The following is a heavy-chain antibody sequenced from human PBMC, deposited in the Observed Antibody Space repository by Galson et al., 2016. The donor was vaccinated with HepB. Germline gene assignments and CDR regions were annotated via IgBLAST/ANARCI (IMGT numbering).Heavy chain of an antibody. V-gene: IGHV5-51*01. J-gene: IGHJ4*02. CDR2: IYPSDSDT. Sequence: SGAEVKKPGESLKISCMGSGYLFTTYRIGWVRQMPGKGLEWMGIIYPSDSDTRYSPSFQGQVTISADKSINTAYLQWSSLKASDTAIYFCARLLSLMAVTGPFDSWGQGTLVTVSS. CDR1: GYLFTTYR. CDR3: ARLLSLMAVTGPFDS. D-gene: IGHD6-19*01.